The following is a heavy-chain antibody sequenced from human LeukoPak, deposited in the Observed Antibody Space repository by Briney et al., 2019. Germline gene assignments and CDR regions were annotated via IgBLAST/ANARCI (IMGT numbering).Heavy chain of an antibody. CDR1: GGSISSSSYY. J-gene: IGHJ4*02. V-gene: IGHV4-39*07. CDR2: INHSGST. D-gene: IGHD3-16*02. Sequence: SETLSLTCTVSGGSISSSSYYWSWIRQPPGKGLEWIGEINHSGSTNYNPSLKSRVTISVDTSKNQFSLKLSSVTAADTAVYYCARGCLMITFGGVIAQPQYFDYWGQGTLVTVSS. CDR3: ARGCLMITFGGVIAQPQYFDY.